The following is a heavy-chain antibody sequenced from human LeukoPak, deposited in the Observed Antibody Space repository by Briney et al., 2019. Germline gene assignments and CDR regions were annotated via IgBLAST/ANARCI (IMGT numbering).Heavy chain of an antibody. V-gene: IGHV1-2*02. Sequence: ASVNVSCKASGYTFTGYYMHWVRQAPGQGLEWMGWINPNSGGTNYAQKFQGRVTMTRDTSISTAYMELSRLRSDDAAVYYCARDGGSGYCSSTSCRGRFDPWGQGTLVTVSS. CDR2: INPNSGGT. J-gene: IGHJ5*02. D-gene: IGHD2-2*01. CDR3: ARDGGSGYCSSTSCRGRFDP. CDR1: GYTFTGYY.